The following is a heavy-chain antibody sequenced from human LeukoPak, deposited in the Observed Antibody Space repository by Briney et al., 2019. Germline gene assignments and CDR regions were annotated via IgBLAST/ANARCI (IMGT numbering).Heavy chain of an antibody. V-gene: IGHV3-13*01. CDR3: ARSYSSSSLYMDV. J-gene: IGHJ6*03. D-gene: IGHD6-6*01. CDR2: IGTAGDT. Sequence: GGSLRLSCAASGFTFSSYDMHWVRHATGKGLEWVSAIGTAGDTYYPGSVKGRFTISRENAKNSLYLQMNSLRAGDTAVYYCARSYSSSSLYMDVWGKGTTVTVSS. CDR1: GFTFSSYD.